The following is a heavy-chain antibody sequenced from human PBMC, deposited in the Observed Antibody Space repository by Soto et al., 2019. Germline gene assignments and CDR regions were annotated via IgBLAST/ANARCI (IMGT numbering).Heavy chain of an antibody. CDR1: GYTFTSYG. J-gene: IGHJ5*02. CDR3: ARIPNERGGWFDP. Sequence: QVQLLQSGAEVQKPGASVKVSCKASGYTFTSYGISWVRQAPGQGLEWVGWISAYSGNTNYARRLQGRVTMTTDTSTSTAYMELRSLTSDDTAVYYCARIPNERGGWFDPWGQGTLVTVSS. V-gene: IGHV1-18*01. CDR2: ISAYSGNT. D-gene: IGHD2-8*01.